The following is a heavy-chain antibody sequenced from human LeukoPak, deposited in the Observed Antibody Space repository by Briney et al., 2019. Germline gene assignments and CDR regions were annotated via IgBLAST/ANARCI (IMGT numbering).Heavy chain of an antibody. V-gene: IGHV3-30*18. J-gene: IGHJ4*02. D-gene: IGHD3-10*01. Sequence: GGSLRLSRAASGFTFSSYGMHWVRQAPGKGPEWVAVISYDGSNKYYADSVKGRFTISRDNSKNTLYLQMNSLRAEDTAVYYCAKTLRGRGAQSPLSDYWGQGTLVTVSS. CDR1: GFTFSSYG. CDR3: AKTLRGRGAQSPLSDY. CDR2: ISYDGSNK.